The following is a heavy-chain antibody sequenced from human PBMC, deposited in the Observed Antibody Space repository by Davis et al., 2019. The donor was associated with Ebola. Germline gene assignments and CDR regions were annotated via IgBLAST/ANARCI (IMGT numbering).Heavy chain of an antibody. D-gene: IGHD3-9*01. CDR2: ISASGSPI. CDR1: GFTFYRYE. V-gene: IGHV3-48*03. Sequence: GGSLRLSCVTSGFTFYRYEMNWVRQAPGKGLEWVSFISASGSPIYYADSIKGRFTISRDTARNSVHLQMDSLRAEDTAIYYCARGPLTALDYWGQGTLVTVSS. CDR3: ARGPLTALDY. J-gene: IGHJ4*02.